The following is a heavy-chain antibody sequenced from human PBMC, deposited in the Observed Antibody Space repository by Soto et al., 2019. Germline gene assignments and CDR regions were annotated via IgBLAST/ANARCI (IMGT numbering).Heavy chain of an antibody. V-gene: IGHV4-34*01. Sequence: SETLSLTCAVYGGSFSGYYWSWIRQPPGKGLEWIGEINHSGSTNYNPSLKSRVTISVDTSKNQFSLKLSSVTAADTAVYYCARHRSITMVRGVIDYYYYYYMDVWGKGTTVTVSS. J-gene: IGHJ6*03. CDR2: INHSGST. D-gene: IGHD3-10*01. CDR3: ARHRSITMVRGVIDYYYYYYMDV. CDR1: GGSFSGYY.